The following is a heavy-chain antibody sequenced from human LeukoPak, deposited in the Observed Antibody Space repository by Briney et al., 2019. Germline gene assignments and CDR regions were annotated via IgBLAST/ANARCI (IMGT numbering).Heavy chain of an antibody. CDR1: GGSISSYY. V-gene: IGHV4-59*01. CDR3: VRANFRYYFDY. J-gene: IGHJ4*02. CDR2: IYCSGST. Sequence: SETLSLTCTVSGGSISSYYWSWIRQPPGKGLEWIGYIYCSGSTNYNPSLKSRVTISVDTSKNQFSLKLSSVTAADTAVYYCVRANFRYYFDYWGQGTLVTVSS.